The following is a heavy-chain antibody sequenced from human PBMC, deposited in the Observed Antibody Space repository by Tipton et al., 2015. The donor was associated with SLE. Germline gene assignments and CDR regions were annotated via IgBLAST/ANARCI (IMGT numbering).Heavy chain of an antibody. J-gene: IGHJ5*02. Sequence: TLSLTCTVSGGSISSGSYYWSWIRQPAGKGLEWIGHIYTSGSTNYNPSLKSRVTMSVDTSKNQFSLKLSSVTAADTAVYYCAKAKGSGTHPWFDPWGQGTLVTVSS. CDR3: AKAKGSGTHPWFDP. V-gene: IGHV4-61*09. CDR2: IYTSGST. D-gene: IGHD3-10*01. CDR1: GGSISSGSYY.